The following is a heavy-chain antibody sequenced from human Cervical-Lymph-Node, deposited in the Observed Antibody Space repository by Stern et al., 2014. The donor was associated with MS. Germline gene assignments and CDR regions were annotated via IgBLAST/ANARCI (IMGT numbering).Heavy chain of an antibody. J-gene: IGHJ6*02. Sequence: QLVQSGSELRMPGASVKVSCKPSGYTFTAFPMNWVRQAPGQGLEWMGWINTNTGHPSYAQGFTGRFVFSLDASVSTAYLQISSLKAEDTAVYYCARVWSEYGGYGMDVWGQGTTVTVFS. CDR2: INTNTGHP. CDR3: ARVWSEYGGYGMDV. V-gene: IGHV7-4-1*02. D-gene: IGHD4-23*01. CDR1: GYTFTAFP.